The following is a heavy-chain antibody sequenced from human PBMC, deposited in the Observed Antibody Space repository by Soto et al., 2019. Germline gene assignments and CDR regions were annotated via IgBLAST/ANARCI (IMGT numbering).Heavy chain of an antibody. CDR3: ARDRGYGDYAYGMDV. Sequence: QVQLVESGGGVVQPGRSLRLSCAASGFTFSSYGMHWVRQAPGKGLEWVAVIWYDGSNKYYADSVKGRFTISRDNSKNTLYLQMNSLRAEDTAAYYCARDRGYGDYAYGMDVWGQGTTVTVSS. D-gene: IGHD4-17*01. V-gene: IGHV3-33*01. CDR2: IWYDGSNK. J-gene: IGHJ6*02. CDR1: GFTFSSYG.